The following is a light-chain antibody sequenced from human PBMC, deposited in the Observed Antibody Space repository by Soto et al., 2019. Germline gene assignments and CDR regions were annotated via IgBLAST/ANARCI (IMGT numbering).Light chain of an antibody. CDR3: SSYTSSSTYV. J-gene: IGLJ1*01. V-gene: IGLV2-14*01. Sequence: QSVLTQPASVSGSPGQPITISCTGTSSDVGSYNYASWYQQHPGKAPKLMIYDVTNRPSGVSNRFSGSKSGNTASLTISGLQAEDEADYYCSSYTSSSTYVFGTGTKVTVL. CDR1: SSDVGSYNY. CDR2: DVT.